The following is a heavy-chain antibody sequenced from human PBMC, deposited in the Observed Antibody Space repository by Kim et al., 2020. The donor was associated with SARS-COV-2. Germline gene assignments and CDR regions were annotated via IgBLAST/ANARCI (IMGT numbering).Heavy chain of an antibody. V-gene: IGHV5-10-1*01. CDR1: GYSFTSYW. J-gene: IGHJ6*02. CDR3: ARPGGTGIDYYYYYGMDV. D-gene: IGHD3-9*01. Sequence: GESLKISCKGSGYSFTSYWISWVRQMPGKGLEWMGRIDPSDSYTNYSPSFQGHVTISADKSISTAYLQWSSLKASDTAMYYCARPGGTGIDYYYYYGMDVWGQGTTVTVSS. CDR2: IDPSDSYT.